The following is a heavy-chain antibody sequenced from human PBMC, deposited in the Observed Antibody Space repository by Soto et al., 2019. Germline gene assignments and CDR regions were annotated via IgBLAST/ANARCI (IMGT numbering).Heavy chain of an antibody. V-gene: IGHV3-66*01. D-gene: IGHD2-15*01. CDR2: ISNRGDT. Sequence: EVQLVESGGGLVQPGGSLRLSCTASGFIVSDTYVNWVRQAPGKGLEWVSVISNRGDTHYADSVRGRFSLSRDISDNTLHLQMNTRRVEDTAVYYCASEPRYCRGGSCSITGDAYDIWGQGTMVTVSS. J-gene: IGHJ3*02. CDR3: ASEPRYCRGGSCSITGDAYDI. CDR1: GFIVSDTY.